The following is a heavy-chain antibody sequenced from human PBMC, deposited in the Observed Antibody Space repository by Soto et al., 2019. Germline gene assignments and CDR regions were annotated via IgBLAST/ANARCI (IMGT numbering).Heavy chain of an antibody. Sequence: QLQLQESGPGLVKPSETLSLTCTVSGGSIGSSSYYWGWIRQPPGKGLEWIGSIYDRGSTYSNPSLKSRHTTSLHTSKNQFSLKLTSVTDADTAVYYCARHGYTSGRTYFDYWGQGTLVTVSS. V-gene: IGHV4-39*01. CDR2: IYDRGST. CDR1: GGSIGSSSYY. D-gene: IGHD6-19*01. J-gene: IGHJ4*02. CDR3: ARHGYTSGRTYFDY.